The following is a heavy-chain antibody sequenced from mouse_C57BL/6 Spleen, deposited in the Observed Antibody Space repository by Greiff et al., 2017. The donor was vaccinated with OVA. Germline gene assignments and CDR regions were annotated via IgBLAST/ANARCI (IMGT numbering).Heavy chain of an antibody. D-gene: IGHD2-4*01. CDR3: ARGIYYDYLGFFAY. V-gene: IGHV1-55*01. Sequence: VQLQQPGAELVKPGASVKMSCKASGYTFTRYWITWVKQRPGQGLEWIGDIYPGSGSTNYNEKFKSKATLTVDTSSSTAYMQLSSLTSEDSAVYYCARGIYYDYLGFFAYWGQGTLVTVSA. CDR2: IYPGSGST. CDR1: GYTFTRYW. J-gene: IGHJ3*01.